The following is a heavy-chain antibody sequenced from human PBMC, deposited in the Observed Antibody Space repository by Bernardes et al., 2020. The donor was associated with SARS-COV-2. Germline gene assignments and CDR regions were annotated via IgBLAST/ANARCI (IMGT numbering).Heavy chain of an antibody. CDR2: ISYDGSNK. CDR3: ASSPLAYCGGDCSFRGGMDV. Sequence: GGSLSPSCAASGFSFSRHAMHWVRPAPGKGLEWVAVISYDGSNKYYADSVKGRFTISRDNSKNTLYLQMNSLRAEDTAVYYCASSPLAYCGGDCSFRGGMDVWGQGTTVTVSS. V-gene: IGHV3-30-3*01. J-gene: IGHJ6*02. CDR1: GFSFSRHA. D-gene: IGHD2-21*02.